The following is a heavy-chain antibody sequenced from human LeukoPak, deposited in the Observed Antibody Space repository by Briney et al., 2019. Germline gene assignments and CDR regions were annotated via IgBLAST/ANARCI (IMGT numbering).Heavy chain of an antibody. D-gene: IGHD3-10*01. Sequence: ASVKVSCKASGGTFSSYAISWVRQAPGQGLEWMGWMNPNSGNTGYAQKFQGRATMTRNTSISTAYMELSSLRSEDTAVYYCARVDTMVRGVRSDDYWGQGTLVTVSS. J-gene: IGHJ4*02. CDR2: MNPNSGNT. V-gene: IGHV1-8*02. CDR1: GGTFSSYA. CDR3: ARVDTMVRGVRSDDY.